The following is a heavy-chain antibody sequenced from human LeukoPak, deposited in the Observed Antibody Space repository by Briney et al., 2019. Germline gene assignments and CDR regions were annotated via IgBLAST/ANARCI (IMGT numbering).Heavy chain of an antibody. CDR3: ARDPSDGTKAFDD. V-gene: IGHV3-23*01. Sequence: PGGSLRLSCAASGFTFSYYAMSWVRQAPGRGLEWVSAISGSGSTHYADSVKGRFTISRDNSKNTLYLQMNSLRDDDTAVYYCARDPSDGTKAFDDWGQGTLVTVSS. CDR1: GFTFSYYA. CDR2: ISGSGST. J-gene: IGHJ4*02.